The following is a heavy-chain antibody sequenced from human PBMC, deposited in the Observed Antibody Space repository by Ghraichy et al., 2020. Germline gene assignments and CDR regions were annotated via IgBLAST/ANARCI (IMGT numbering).Heavy chain of an antibody. CDR3: ATLGSDIVVVPAAMVYYYGMDV. CDR1: GGTFSSYA. J-gene: IGHJ6*02. CDR2: IIPIFGTA. D-gene: IGHD2-2*01. V-gene: IGHV1-69*13. Sequence: SVKVSCKASGGTFSSYAISWVRQAPGQGLEWMGGIIPIFGTANYAQKFQGRVTITADESTSTAYMELSSLRSEDTAVYYCATLGSDIVVVPAAMVYYYGMDVWGQGTTVTVSS.